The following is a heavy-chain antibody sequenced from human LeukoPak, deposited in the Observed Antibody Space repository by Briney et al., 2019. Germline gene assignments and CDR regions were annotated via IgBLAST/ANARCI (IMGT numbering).Heavy chain of an antibody. Sequence: GGSLRLSCAASGFTFSSYAMTWVRQAPGKGLEWVSTVGGSAGRTDYADSVKGRFTISRDNLKNTLYLQMNGLRAEDTAVYYCAKNRGHCVDGVCHNYYYMDVWGKGTTVTVSS. J-gene: IGHJ6*03. V-gene: IGHV3-23*01. D-gene: IGHD2-8*02. CDR2: VGGSAGRT. CDR3: AKNRGHCVDGVCHNYYYMDV. CDR1: GFTFSSYA.